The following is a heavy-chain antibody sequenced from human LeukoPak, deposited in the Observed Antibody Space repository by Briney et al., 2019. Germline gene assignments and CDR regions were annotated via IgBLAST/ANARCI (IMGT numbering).Heavy chain of an antibody. CDR1: GGSISSSNW. CDR3: ARRHSSSSYGMDV. CDR2: IYHSGST. V-gene: IGHV4-4*02. Sequence: SETLSLTCAVSGGSISSSNWWSWDRQPPGKGLEWIGEIYHSGSTNYNPSLKSRVTISVDKSKNQFSLKLSSVTAADTAVYYCARRHSSSSYGMDVWGQGTTVTVSS. J-gene: IGHJ6*02. D-gene: IGHD6-13*01.